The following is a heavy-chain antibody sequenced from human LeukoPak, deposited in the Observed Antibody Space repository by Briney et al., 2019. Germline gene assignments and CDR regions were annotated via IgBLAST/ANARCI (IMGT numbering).Heavy chain of an antibody. CDR2: INPSGGST. D-gene: IGHD6-13*01. J-gene: IGHJ5*02. CDR3: ARARGSSSHTYNWFDP. Sequence: GASVKVSCKASGYTFTSYGISWVRQAPGQGLEWMGIINPSGGSTSYAQKFQGRVTMTRDTSTSTVYMELSSLRSEDTAVYYCARARGSSSHTYNWFDPWGQGTLVTVSS. V-gene: IGHV1-46*01. CDR1: GYTFTSYG.